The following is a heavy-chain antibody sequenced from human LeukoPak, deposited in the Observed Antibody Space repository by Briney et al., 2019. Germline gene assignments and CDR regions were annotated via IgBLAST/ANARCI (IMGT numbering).Heavy chain of an antibody. D-gene: IGHD4-17*01. CDR1: GGSINSYY. V-gene: IGHV4-59*12. CDR3: ARVRAVDYGDYGGWFDP. J-gene: IGHJ5*02. Sequence: SETLSLTCTVSGGSINSYYWGWIRQPPEKGLVWIGYIYYSGSTYYNPSLKSRVTISVDTSKNQFSLKLSSVTAADTAVYYCARVRAVDYGDYGGWFDPWGQGTLVTVSS. CDR2: IYYSGST.